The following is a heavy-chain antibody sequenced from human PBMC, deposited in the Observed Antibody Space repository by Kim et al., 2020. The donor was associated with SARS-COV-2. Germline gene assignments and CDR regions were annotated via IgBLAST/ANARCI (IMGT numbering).Heavy chain of an antibody. J-gene: IGHJ4*02. D-gene: IGHD6-19*01. CDR1: GFTFSSYS. CDR3: ARDYLAVAGTRVY. CDR2: ISSSSSYI. Sequence: GGSLRLSCAASGFTFSSYSMNWVRQAPGKGLEWVSSISSSSSYIYYADSVKGRFTISRDNAKNSLYLQMNSLRAEDTAVYYCARDYLAVAGTRVYWGQGTLVTVSS. V-gene: IGHV3-21*01.